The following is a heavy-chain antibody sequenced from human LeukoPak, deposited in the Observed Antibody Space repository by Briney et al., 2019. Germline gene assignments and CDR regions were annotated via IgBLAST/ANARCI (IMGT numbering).Heavy chain of an antibody. V-gene: IGHV3-33*08. Sequence: GGSLRLSCAASGFTFSSYGMRWVRQAPGKGLEWVAVIWYDGSNTYYADSVKGRFTISRDDSKNTLYLQMNSLRAEDTAVYFCARDVRRAAAGTTNYWGQGTLVTVSS. J-gene: IGHJ4*02. CDR2: IWYDGSNT. CDR3: ARDVRRAAAGTTNY. CDR1: GFTFSSYG. D-gene: IGHD6-13*01.